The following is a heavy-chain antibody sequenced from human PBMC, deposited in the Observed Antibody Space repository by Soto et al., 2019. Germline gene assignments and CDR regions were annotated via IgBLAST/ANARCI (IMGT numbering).Heavy chain of an antibody. CDR3: AKDQGSSWYEIDY. D-gene: IGHD6-13*01. J-gene: IGHJ4*02. V-gene: IGHV3-23*01. Sequence: EVQLLESGGGLVQPGGSLRLSCAASGFTFSNYAVTWVRQAPGEGLEWVSTISGSGGSTYYADSVKGRFTISRDNSKNTLYLQMKSLRAEDTAVYYCAKDQGSSWYEIDYWGQGTLVTVSS. CDR2: ISGSGGST. CDR1: GFTFSNYA.